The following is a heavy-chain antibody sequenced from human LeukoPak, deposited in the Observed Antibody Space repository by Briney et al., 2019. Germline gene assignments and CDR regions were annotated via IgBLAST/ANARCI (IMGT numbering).Heavy chain of an antibody. J-gene: IGHJ4*02. V-gene: IGHV4-31*03. CDR3: ARAVYDYIWGSYRFDY. Sequence: SQTLSLTCTVSGCSISSGGYYWSWIRQHPGKGLEWIGFIYYSGSTYYNPSLKSRVTFSVDTSKSQFSLKLSSVNAADTALYYCARAVYDYIWGSYRFDYWGQGTLVTASS. D-gene: IGHD3-16*02. CDR2: IYYSGST. CDR1: GCSISSGGYY.